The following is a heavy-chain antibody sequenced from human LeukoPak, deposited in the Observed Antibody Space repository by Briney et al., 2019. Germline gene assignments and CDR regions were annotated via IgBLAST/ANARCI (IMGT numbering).Heavy chain of an antibody. D-gene: IGHD6-6*01. V-gene: IGHV3-7*01. Sequence: PGGSLRLSCAASGFTFSNYWLSWVRQAPGRGLEWVANINQDGSTKYYMDSVKGRFTISRDNAKNSVFLQINSLRAEDTAVYYCARIGYSSSSFDFWGRGTQVTVSS. CDR3: ARIGYSSSSFDF. J-gene: IGHJ2*01. CDR1: GFTFSNYW. CDR2: INQDGSTK.